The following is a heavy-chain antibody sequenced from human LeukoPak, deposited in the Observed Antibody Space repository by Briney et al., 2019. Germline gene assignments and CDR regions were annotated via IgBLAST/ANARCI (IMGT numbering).Heavy chain of an antibody. V-gene: IGHV1-46*01. D-gene: IGHD1-1*01. J-gene: IGHJ5*02. Sequence: GASVKVSCKTSGNTFTRNWMHWIRQGPGQGLEWIAFINPTGDYTMYAQKFQGRVIVTRDMSSNTDYMELGSLRSDDTAVYYCARDHSIDDKSWWLDPWGQGTLVTVSS. CDR3: ARDHSIDDKSWWLDP. CDR1: GNTFTRNW. CDR2: INPTGDYT.